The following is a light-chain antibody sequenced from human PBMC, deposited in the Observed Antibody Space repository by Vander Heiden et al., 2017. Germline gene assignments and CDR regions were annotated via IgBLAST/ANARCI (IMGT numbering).Light chain of an antibody. CDR1: QSISSW. J-gene: IGKJ4*01. CDR2: KAF. CDR3: QQNNSYSGLT. Sequence: DIQMTQSPSTLSASVGDRVTITCRASQSISSWLAWYQQKPGKAPKLLIYKAFSLESGVPSRFSGSGSGTEFTLTISSRQPDDFATYYCQQNNSYSGLTFGGGTKVEIK. V-gene: IGKV1-5*03.